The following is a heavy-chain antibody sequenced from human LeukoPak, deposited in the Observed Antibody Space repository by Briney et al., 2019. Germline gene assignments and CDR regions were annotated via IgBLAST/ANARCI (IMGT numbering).Heavy chain of an antibody. CDR3: ARDGDYGGNSIYFDY. J-gene: IGHJ4*02. CDR2: INPNSGGT. V-gene: IGHV1-2*06. D-gene: IGHD4-23*01. CDR1: GYTFTGYY. Sequence: ASVKVSCKASGYTFTGYYMLWVRQAPGQGLEWMGRINPNSGGTNYAQKFQGRVTMTRDTSISTAYMELSRLRSDDTAVYYCARDGDYGGNSIYFDYWGQGTLVTVSS.